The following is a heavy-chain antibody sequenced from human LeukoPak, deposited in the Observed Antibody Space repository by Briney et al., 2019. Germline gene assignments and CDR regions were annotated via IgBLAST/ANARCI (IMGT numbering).Heavy chain of an antibody. CDR2: ISNSGGRT. D-gene: IGHD2-2*01. V-gene: IGHV3-23*01. CDR1: GFTFNNYA. Sequence: QPGGFLRLSCAASGFTFNNYAMTWVRQAPGKGLQWVSVISNSGGRTYYADPVKDRFTISRDNSKNTLFLQMNSLRAEDTAVYYCAKGGYCSSTSCQDSDAFDIWGQGTMVTVSS. J-gene: IGHJ3*02. CDR3: AKGGYCSSTSCQDSDAFDI.